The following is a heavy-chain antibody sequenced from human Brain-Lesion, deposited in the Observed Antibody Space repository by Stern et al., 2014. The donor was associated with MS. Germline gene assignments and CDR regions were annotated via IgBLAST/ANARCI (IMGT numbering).Heavy chain of an antibody. V-gene: IGHV4-39*01. Sequence: VQLVESGPGLVKPSETLSLTCTVSGGSISSSTYYWAWIRQPPGKGLEWIGNIYYSGFTSYNPSLKSRVTISVDMSKNQFSLKLSSVTAVDTAIYYCARHDSVPRPSQLYSARDRGPGYFDYWGQGTLVTVSS. CDR2: IYYSGFT. D-gene: IGHD1-26*01. CDR3: ARHDSVPRPSQLYSARDRGPGYFDY. J-gene: IGHJ4*02. CDR1: GGSISSSTYY.